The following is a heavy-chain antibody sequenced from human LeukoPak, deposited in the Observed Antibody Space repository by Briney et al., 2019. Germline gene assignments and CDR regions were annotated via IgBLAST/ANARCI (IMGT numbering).Heavy chain of an antibody. CDR3: ARHVYSSSWYFDY. D-gene: IGHD6-13*01. Sequence: GESLKISCEGSGYSFTSYWIGWVRQMPGKGLEWMGIIYPGDSDTRYSPSFQGQVTISADKSISTAYLQWSSLKASDTAMYYCARHVYSSSWYFDYWGQGTLVTVSS. J-gene: IGHJ4*02. CDR2: IYPGDSDT. CDR1: GYSFTSYW. V-gene: IGHV5-51*01.